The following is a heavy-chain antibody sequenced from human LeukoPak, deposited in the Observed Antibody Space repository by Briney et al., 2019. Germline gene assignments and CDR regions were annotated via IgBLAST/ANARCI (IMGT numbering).Heavy chain of an antibody. CDR1: GGSISSSSYC. D-gene: IGHD1-1*01. V-gene: IGHV4-39*01. J-gene: IGHJ4*02. CDR2: IYYSGST. Sequence: SETLSLTCTVSGGSISSSSYCWGWIRQPPGKGLEWIGSIYYSGSTYYNPSRKSRVTISVDTSKNQFSLKLSSVTAADTAVYYCARSANWIPYYFDYWGQGTLVTVSS. CDR3: ARSANWIPYYFDY.